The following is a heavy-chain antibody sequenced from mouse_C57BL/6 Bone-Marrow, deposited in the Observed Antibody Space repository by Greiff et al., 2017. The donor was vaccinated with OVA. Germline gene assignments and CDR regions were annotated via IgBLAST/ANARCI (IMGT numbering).Heavy chain of an antibody. CDR3: ARRRAYYPYRYFDV. J-gene: IGHJ1*03. Sequence: EVKVVESGGGLVKPGGSLKLSCAASGFTFSDYGMHWVRQAPEKGLEWVAYISSGSSTIYYADTVKGRFTISRDNAKNTLFLQMTSLRSEDTAMYYCARRRAYYPYRYFDVWGTGTTVTVSS. CDR2: ISSGSSTI. D-gene: IGHD2-10*01. CDR1: GFTFSDYG. V-gene: IGHV5-17*01.